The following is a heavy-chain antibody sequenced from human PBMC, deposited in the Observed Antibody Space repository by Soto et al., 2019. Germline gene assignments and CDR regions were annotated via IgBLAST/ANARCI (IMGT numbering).Heavy chain of an antibody. J-gene: IGHJ1*01. V-gene: IGHV3-74*01. CDR1: GFTFSSYW. Sequence: EVQLVESGGGLVQPGGSLRLSCAASGFTFSSYWMHWVRQAPGKGLVWVSRINSDGSSTSYADSVKGRFTISRDNAKNTLYLQMNSQGAEDTEVYYCARGRHCSGGSCYSEYFQLWGQGTLVTVSS. CDR2: INSDGSST. D-gene: IGHD2-15*01. CDR3: ARGRHCSGGSCYSEYFQL.